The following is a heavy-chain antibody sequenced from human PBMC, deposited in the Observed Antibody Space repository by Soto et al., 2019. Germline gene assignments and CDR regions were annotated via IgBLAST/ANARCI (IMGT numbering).Heavy chain of an antibody. Sequence: GVSVKVSCKSSGYTITGYYMHWVRQATGQGLEWMGWINPNSGGTNYAQKFQGWVTMTRDTSISTAYMELSRLRSDDTAVYYCARDSGYCSSTSCYGRWFDPWGQGTLVTVPQ. J-gene: IGHJ5*02. CDR3: ARDSGYCSSTSCYGRWFDP. CDR1: GYTITGYY. CDR2: INPNSGGT. D-gene: IGHD2-2*01. V-gene: IGHV1-2*04.